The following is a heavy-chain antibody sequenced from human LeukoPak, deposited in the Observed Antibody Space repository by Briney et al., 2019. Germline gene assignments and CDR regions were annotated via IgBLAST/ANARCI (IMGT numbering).Heavy chain of an antibody. D-gene: IGHD3-22*01. J-gene: IGHJ4*02. V-gene: IGHV4-59*12. Sequence: PSETLSLTCTVSGGSISSYYWSWIRQPPGKGLEWIGYIYYSGSTNYNPSLKSRVTISVDTSKNQFSLKLSSVTAADTAVYYCARRRTYYYDSSGYYVTFFDYWGQGTLVTVSS. CDR2: IYYSGST. CDR3: ARRRTYYYDSSGYYVTFFDY. CDR1: GGSISSYY.